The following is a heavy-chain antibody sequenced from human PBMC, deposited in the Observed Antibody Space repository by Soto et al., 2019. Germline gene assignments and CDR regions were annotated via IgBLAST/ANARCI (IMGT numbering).Heavy chain of an antibody. CDR3: AGGYSIFDY. D-gene: IGHD2-21*01. Sequence: PSETLSLTCAVYGGSFSGYYWSWIRQPPGKGLEWIGEINHSGSTNYNPSLKSRVTISVDTSKNQFSLKLSSVTAADTAVYYCAGGYSIFDYWGQGTLVTVSS. CDR1: GGSFSGYY. V-gene: IGHV4-34*01. J-gene: IGHJ4*02. CDR2: INHSGST.